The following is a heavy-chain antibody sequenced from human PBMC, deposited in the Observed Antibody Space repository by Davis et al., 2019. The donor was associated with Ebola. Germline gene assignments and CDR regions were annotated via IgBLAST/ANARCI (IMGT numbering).Heavy chain of an antibody. CDR1: GYTFTGYY. CDR3: ASDPHSLAGSLGRYYYYYYGMDV. J-gene: IGHJ6*02. V-gene: IGHV1-2*02. D-gene: IGHD6-19*01. CDR2: INPNSGGT. Sequence: ASVKVSCKASGYTFTGYYMHWVRQAPGQGLEWMGWINPNSGGTNYAQKFQGRVTMTRDTSISTAYMELSRLRSDDTAVYYCASDPHSLAGSLGRYYYYYYGMDVWGQGTTVTVSS.